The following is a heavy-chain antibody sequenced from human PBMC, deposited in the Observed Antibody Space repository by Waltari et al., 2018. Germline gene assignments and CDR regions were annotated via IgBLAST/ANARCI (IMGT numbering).Heavy chain of an antibody. V-gene: IGHV3-7*04. J-gene: IGHJ4*02. CDR1: GFTFSSYW. Sequence: EVQLVESGGGLVQPGGSLRLSCAASGFTFSSYWMSWVRQAPGKGLEWVANIKQDGSGKYYVDSVKGRFTISRDNAKNSLYLQMNSLRAEDTAVYYCAGGTNYNPPNDYWGQGTLVTVSS. CDR2: IKQDGSGK. D-gene: IGHD1-1*01. CDR3: AGGTNYNPPNDY.